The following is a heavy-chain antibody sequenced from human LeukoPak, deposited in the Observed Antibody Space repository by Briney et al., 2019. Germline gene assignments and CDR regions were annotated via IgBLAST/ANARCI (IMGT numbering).Heavy chain of an antibody. J-gene: IGHJ4*02. D-gene: IGHD5-18*01. CDR2: IWYGGSNK. CDR3: ARGGYSYGHRADY. Sequence: GGSLRLSCAASGFTFSSYGMHWVRQAPGKGLEWVAVIWYGGSNKYYADSVKGRFTISRDNSKNTLYLQMNSLRAEDTAVYYCARGGYSYGHRADYWGQGTLVTVSS. V-gene: IGHV3-33*01. CDR1: GFTFSSYG.